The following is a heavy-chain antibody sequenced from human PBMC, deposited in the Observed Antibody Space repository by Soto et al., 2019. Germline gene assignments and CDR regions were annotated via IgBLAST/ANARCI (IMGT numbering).Heavy chain of an antibody. CDR3: ARPADGNTWFDT. CDR1: GYTLTVYG. J-gene: IGHJ6*01. Sequence: ASVXVAFKASGYTLTVYGISCWLQAPGQGLECIGWISAYNVNTNYAQKLQGRATMTTDTSTSTEYMELRSLRSDDTAVYYCARPADGNTWFDTWGQATTLTVYS. CDR2: ISAYNVNT. V-gene: IGHV1-18*04. D-gene: IGHD3-10*01.